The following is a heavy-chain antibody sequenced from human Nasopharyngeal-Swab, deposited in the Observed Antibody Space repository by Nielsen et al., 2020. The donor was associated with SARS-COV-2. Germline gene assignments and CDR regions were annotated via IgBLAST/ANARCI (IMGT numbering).Heavy chain of an antibody. V-gene: IGHV3-33*06. CDR2: IWFDGRNK. J-gene: IGHJ4*02. D-gene: IGHD2-2*01. CDR3: AKVGVIDIVVVPAAISTYYFDY. CDR1: GFTFSSYG. Sequence: LSLTCAASGFTFSSYGMHWVRQAPGKGLEWVAVIWFDGRNKYYADSVKGRFTISRDNSKNTLYLQMNSLRAEDTAVYYCAKVGVIDIVVVPAAISTYYFDYWGQGTLVTVSS.